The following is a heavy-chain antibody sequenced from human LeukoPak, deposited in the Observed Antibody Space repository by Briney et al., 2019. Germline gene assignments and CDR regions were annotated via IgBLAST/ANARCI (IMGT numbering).Heavy chain of an antibody. CDR2: ISGSGTTT. V-gene: IGHV3-23*01. D-gene: IGHD7-27*01. J-gene: IGHJ3*02. CDR3: AKYTGRRAFDM. Sequence: GGSLRLSCAASGFTFSSFGMSWVRQAPGKGLEWVSHISGSGTTTYYADSVKGRFTISRDNSKNTLYLQMNSLRAEDTAVYYCAKYTGRRAFDMWGQGTMVTVSS. CDR1: GFTFSSFG.